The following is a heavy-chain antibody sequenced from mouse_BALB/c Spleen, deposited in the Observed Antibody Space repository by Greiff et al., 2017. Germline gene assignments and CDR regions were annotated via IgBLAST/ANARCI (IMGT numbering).Heavy chain of an antibody. CDR3: ARWGLGRKGYFDV. J-gene: IGHJ1*01. V-gene: IGHV5-17*02. D-gene: IGHD4-1*01. CDR1: GFTFSSFG. Sequence: DVKLVESGGGLVQPGGSRKLSCAASGFTFSSFGMHWVRQAPEKGLEWVAYISSGSSTIYYADTVKGRFTISRDNPKNTLFLQMTSLRSEDTAMYYCARWGLGRKGYFDVWGAGTTVTVSS. CDR2: ISSGSSTI.